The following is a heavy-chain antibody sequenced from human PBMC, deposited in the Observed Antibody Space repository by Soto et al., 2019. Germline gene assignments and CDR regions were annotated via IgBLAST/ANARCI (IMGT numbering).Heavy chain of an antibody. CDR2: ISYDGSNK. D-gene: IGHD3-3*01. V-gene: IGHV3-30-3*01. CDR3: ARALRFLEWLLWDYYGMDV. CDR1: GFTFSSYA. Sequence: GGSLRLSCAASGFTFSSYAMHWVRQAPGKGLEWVAVISYDGSNKYYADSVKGRFTISRDNSKNTLYLQMNSLRAEDTAVYYCARALRFLEWLLWDYYGMDVWGQGTTVTVSS. J-gene: IGHJ6*02.